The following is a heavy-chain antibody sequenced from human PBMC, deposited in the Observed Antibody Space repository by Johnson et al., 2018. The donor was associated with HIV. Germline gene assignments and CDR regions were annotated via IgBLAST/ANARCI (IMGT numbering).Heavy chain of an antibody. J-gene: IGHJ3*02. CDR1: GFTFDDYG. D-gene: IGHD3-3*01. CDR3: ARDPSREEWLLGAFDI. CDR2: ISWTGGST. Sequence: EQLVESGGAVVRPGGSLRLSCAASGFTFDDYGMSWVRQAPGKGLEWVSGISWTGGSTGYADSVKGRFTISRDNAKNSLYLQMNSLRAEDTAVYNCARDPSREEWLLGAFDIWGQGTTVTVSP. V-gene: IGHV3-20*01.